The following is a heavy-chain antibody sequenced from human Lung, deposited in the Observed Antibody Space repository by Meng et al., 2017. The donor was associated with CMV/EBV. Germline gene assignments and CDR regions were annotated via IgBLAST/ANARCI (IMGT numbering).Heavy chain of an antibody. V-gene: IGHV4-4*02. J-gene: IGHJ4*02. CDR3: ASFPPPGKQWLVTDY. CDR1: GGSISSRNW. D-gene: IGHD6-19*01. Sequence: QVQCQGRGPGLVKPSGTLPLTCAVSGGSISSRNWLSWVRQPPGKGLEWIGEIYHSGSTNYNPSLKSRVTISVDKSKNQFSLKLSSVTAADTAVYYCASFPPPGKQWLVTDYWGQGTLVTVSS. CDR2: IYHSGST.